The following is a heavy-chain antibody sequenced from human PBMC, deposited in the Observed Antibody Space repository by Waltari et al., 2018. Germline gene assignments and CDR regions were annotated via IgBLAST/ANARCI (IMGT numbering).Heavy chain of an antibody. CDR2: IIPIVGIA. Sequence: QAQLVQSGAEVKKPGSSVMVSCKASAGTVSSYALRGGRQAAGQGLEWMGGIIPIVGIANYAQKFQGRVTITADESTSTAYMELRSLSSEDTAVYYCASTDCGGDCYPAPADYWGQGTLVTVAS. CDR1: AGTVSSYA. J-gene: IGHJ4*02. D-gene: IGHD2-21*01. V-gene: IGHV1-69*12. CDR3: ASTDCGGDCYPAPADY.